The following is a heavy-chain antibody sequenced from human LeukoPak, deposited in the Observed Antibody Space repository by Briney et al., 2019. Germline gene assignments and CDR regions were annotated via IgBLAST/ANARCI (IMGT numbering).Heavy chain of an antibody. D-gene: IGHD3-22*01. J-gene: IGHJ4*02. Sequence: PGGSLRLSCAASGFDFSTQWMSWVRQAPGKGLEWVAIVNQGATQKYYVDSVKGRFTISRDNAENSLYLQMNSLRAEDTAVYYCAKDGGGYYTWAFDYWGQGTLVTVSS. CDR1: GFDFSTQW. CDR3: AKDGGGYYTWAFDY. CDR2: VNQGATQK. V-gene: IGHV3-7*03.